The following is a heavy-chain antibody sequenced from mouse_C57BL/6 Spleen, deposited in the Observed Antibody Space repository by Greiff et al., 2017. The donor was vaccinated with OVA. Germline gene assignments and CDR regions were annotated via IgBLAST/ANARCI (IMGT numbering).Heavy chain of an antibody. D-gene: IGHD3-3*01. Sequence: VMLVESGPGLVAPSQCLSISCTVSGFSLTSYGVHWVRQPPGKGLEWLVVIWSDGSTTYYSALKSRLSISTNNSKSQVFLKINSLQTDDTAMYYCARHRAGAMDYWGQGTSVTVSS. CDR2: IWSDGST. CDR1: GFSLTSYG. J-gene: IGHJ4*01. CDR3: ARHRAGAMDY. V-gene: IGHV2-6-1*01.